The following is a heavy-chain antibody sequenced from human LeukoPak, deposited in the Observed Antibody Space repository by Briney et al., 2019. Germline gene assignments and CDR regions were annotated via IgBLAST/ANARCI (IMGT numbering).Heavy chain of an antibody. CDR1: GFTFSDYY. D-gene: IGHD6-19*01. V-gene: IGHV3-23*01. CDR3: AKESAVAGRGYFDY. CDR2: ISGSGGST. Sequence: GGSLRLSCAASGFTFSDYYMSWIRQAPGKGLEWVSAISGSGGSTYYADSVKGRFTISRDNSKNTLYLQMNSLRAEDTAVYYCAKESAVAGRGYFDYWGQGTLVTVSS. J-gene: IGHJ4*02.